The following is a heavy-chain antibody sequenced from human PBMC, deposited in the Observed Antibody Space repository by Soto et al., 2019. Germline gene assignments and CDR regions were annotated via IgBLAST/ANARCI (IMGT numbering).Heavy chain of an antibody. V-gene: IGHV1-69*13. CDR2: IIPIFGTA. J-gene: IGHJ4*02. D-gene: IGHD3-22*01. CDR1: GGTFSIYA. Sequence: SVKVSCKASGGTFSIYAIGRVLQSPLQGLEWMGGIIPIFGTANYAQKFQGRVTITADESTSTAYMELSSLRSADTAVYYCARSSIYDSSGYLFDYWGQGTLITVSS. CDR3: ARSSIYDSSGYLFDY.